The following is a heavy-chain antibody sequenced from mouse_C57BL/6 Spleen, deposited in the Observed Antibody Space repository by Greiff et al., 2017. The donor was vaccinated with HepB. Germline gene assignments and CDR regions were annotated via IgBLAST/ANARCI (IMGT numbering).Heavy chain of an antibody. D-gene: IGHD2-1*01. J-gene: IGHJ4*01. CDR2: INPGSGGT. Sequence: QVQLQQSGAELVRPGTSVKVSCKASGYAFTNYLIEWVKQRPGQGLEWIGVINPGSGGTNYNEKFKGKATLTADKSSSTAYMQLSSLTSEDSAVYFCARSLGNYYYAMDYWGQGTSVTVSS. V-gene: IGHV1-54*01. CDR1: GYAFTNYL. CDR3: ARSLGNYYYAMDY.